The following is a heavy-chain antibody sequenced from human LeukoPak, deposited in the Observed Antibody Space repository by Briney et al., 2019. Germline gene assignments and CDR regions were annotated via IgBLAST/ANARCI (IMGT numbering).Heavy chain of an antibody. J-gene: IGHJ4*02. CDR2: ISWNSGSI. CDR1: GFTFDDYA. CDR3: AKGRYYDSSAFDY. Sequence: GRSLRLSCAASGFTFDDYAMHWVRQAPGKGLEWVSGISWNSGSIGYADSVKGRFTISRDNAKNSLYLQMNSLRAEDMALYYSAKGRYYDSSAFDYWGQGTLVTVSS. D-gene: IGHD3-22*01. V-gene: IGHV3-9*03.